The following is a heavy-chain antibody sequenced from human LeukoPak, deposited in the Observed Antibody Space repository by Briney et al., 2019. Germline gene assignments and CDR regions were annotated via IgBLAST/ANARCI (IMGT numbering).Heavy chain of an antibody. CDR1: GYTFTGYY. V-gene: IGHV1-2*02. D-gene: IGHD2-2*02. CDR2: INPNSGGT. CDR3: ASDWGLSQLEYCSNTNCYMGAFDI. Sequence: ASVKVSCKASGYTFTGYYIPWVRQAPGQGLGWMGWINPNSGGTNYAQKFQGRVTMTRDTSISTAYMELSRLRSDDTAVYYCASDWGLSQLEYCSNTNCYMGAFDIWGQGTMVTVSS. J-gene: IGHJ3*02.